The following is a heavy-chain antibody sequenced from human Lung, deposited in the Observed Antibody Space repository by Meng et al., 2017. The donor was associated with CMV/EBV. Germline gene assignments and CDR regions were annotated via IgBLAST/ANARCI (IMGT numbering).Heavy chain of an antibody. Sequence: ASXXVSCKASGYTFNSYGISWVRQAPGQGLEWVGWISAYNGNTNFAEQFKGRVTMTTDTSTTTAYLELRSLRSDDTAVYYCARAGYSDAPAPVEWGQGTLVTVSS. D-gene: IGHD5-18*01. V-gene: IGHV1-18*01. J-gene: IGHJ4*02. CDR1: GYTFNSYG. CDR3: ARAGYSDAPAPVE. CDR2: ISAYNGNT.